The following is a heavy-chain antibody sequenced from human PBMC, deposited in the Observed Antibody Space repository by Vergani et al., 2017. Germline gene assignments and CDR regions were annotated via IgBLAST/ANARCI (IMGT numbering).Heavy chain of an antibody. V-gene: IGHV4-34*01. J-gene: IGHJ5*02. CDR2: INHSGST. Sequence: QVQLQQWGAGLLKPSETLSLTCAVYGGSFSGYYWSWIRQPPGKGLEWIGEINHSGSTNYNPSLKSRVTISVDTSKNQFSLKLSSVTAADTAVYYCARGLVVTSFGVVIIGSWFDPWGQGTLVTVSS. D-gene: IGHD3-3*01. CDR3: ARGLVVTSFGVVIIGSWFDP. CDR1: GGSFSGYY.